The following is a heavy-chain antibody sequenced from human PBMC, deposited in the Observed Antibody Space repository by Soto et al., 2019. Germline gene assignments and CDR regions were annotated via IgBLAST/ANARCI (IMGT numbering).Heavy chain of an antibody. D-gene: IGHD2-15*01. V-gene: IGHV3-33*01. J-gene: IGHJ6*02. CDR2: IWYDGSNK. CDR1: GFTFSSYG. Sequence: QVQLVESGGGVVQPGRSLRLSCAASGFTFSSYGMHWVRQAPGKGLEWVAVIWYDGSNKYYADSVKGRFTISRDNSKKXXDXKXXSLRAEDTAVYCCARDRVAATIEGGDPNYYYGMDVWGQGTTVTVSS. CDR3: ARDRVAATIEGGDPNYYYGMDV.